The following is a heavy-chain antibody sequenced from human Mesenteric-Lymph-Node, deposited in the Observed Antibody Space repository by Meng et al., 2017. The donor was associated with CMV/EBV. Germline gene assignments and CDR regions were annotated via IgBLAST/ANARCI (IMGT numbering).Heavy chain of an antibody. J-gene: IGHJ4*02. V-gene: IGHV3-30*02. D-gene: IGHD7-27*01. CDR2: IRPDGSNK. CDR3: AKPLTGERDY. CDR1: GFTFSNHG. Sequence: LTCAASGFTFSNHGMHWVRQAPGKGLEWVAFIRPDGSNKYYADSLKGRFTISRDNSKSTLYMQMNSLRAEDTAVYYCAKPLTGERDYWGQGTLVTVSS.